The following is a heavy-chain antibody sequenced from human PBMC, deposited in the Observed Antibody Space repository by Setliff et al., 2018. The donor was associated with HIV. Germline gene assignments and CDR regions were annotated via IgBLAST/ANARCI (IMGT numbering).Heavy chain of an antibody. CDR3: ASLRGDYVGQYYYYMDI. D-gene: IGHD4-17*01. Sequence: GGSLRLSCAASGFAFSSYSMNWVRQAPGKGLEWVSSISTSGRYIYYADSVKGRFTISRDNAKNSLSLQMNSLKTSDTAFYYCASLRGDYVGQYYYYMDIWGKGTTVTVSS. CDR1: GFAFSSYS. J-gene: IGHJ6*03. V-gene: IGHV3-21*04. CDR2: ISTSGRYI.